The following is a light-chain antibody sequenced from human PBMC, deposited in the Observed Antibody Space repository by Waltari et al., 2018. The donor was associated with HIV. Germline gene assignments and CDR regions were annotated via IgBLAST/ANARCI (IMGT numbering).Light chain of an antibody. CDR1: SSDVGSYKH. Sequence: QSALTQPASVSGSPGQSITISFTGSSSDVGSYKHVSWYQQHPGKAPRLIIYEVSKRPSGVSNRYSASKSGKTASLTVSGLRAEDEADYYCSSYAGSSTFVIFGGGTKLTVL. CDR2: EVS. V-gene: IGLV2-23*02. J-gene: IGLJ2*01. CDR3: SSYAGSSTFVI.